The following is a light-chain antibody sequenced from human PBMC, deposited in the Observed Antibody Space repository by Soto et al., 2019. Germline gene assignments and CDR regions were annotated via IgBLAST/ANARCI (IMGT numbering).Light chain of an antibody. J-gene: IGKJ5*01. CDR2: TAC. CDR1: QNIRSY. Sequence: DVQMTQSPSTLPASVGYRFTITCRASQNIRSYLNWYQQKPGKAPKLLIYTACSLQSGVPSRLRGSGSGTDFTFTISRLQPEDIATYYCQQYENLPTFGQGTRLEIK. CDR3: QQYENLPT. V-gene: IGKV1-33*01.